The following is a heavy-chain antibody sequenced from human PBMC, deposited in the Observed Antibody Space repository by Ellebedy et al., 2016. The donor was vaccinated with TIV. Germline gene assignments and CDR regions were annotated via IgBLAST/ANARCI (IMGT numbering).Heavy chain of an antibody. J-gene: IGHJ6*03. Sequence: GGSLRLSXAASGFTFSSYAMSWVRQAPGKGLEWVSAISGSGGSTYYADSVKGRFTISRDNSKNTLYLQMNSLRAEDTAVYYCAKDLGRSRVGAMGGYMDVWGKGTTVTVSS. D-gene: IGHD1-26*01. CDR3: AKDLGRSRVGAMGGYMDV. V-gene: IGHV3-23*01. CDR1: GFTFSSYA. CDR2: ISGSGGST.